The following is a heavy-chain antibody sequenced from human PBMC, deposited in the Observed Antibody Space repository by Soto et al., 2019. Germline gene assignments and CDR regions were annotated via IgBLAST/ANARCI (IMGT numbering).Heavy chain of an antibody. CDR1: GFTFSSYA. D-gene: IGHD2-2*01. Sequence: GSLRLSCAASGFTFSSYAMHWVRQAPGKGLEWVAVIAYDGSNKYYADSVKGRFTISRDNSKNTLYLQMNSLRAEDTAVYYCARGPSSLTRFDYWGQGTLVTVSS. V-gene: IGHV3-30-3*01. J-gene: IGHJ4*02. CDR3: ARGPSSLTRFDY. CDR2: IAYDGSNK.